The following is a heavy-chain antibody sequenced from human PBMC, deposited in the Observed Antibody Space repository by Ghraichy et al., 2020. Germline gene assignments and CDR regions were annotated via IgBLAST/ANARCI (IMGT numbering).Heavy chain of an antibody. CDR1: GGSISSGSYY. CDR3: ARAQIPDAFDI. Sequence: SETLSLTCTVSGGSISSGSYYWSWIRQPAGKGLEWIGRIYTSGSTNYNPSLKSRVTMSVDTSKNQFSLKLSSVTAADTAVYYCARAQIPDAFDIWGQGTMVTVSS. J-gene: IGHJ3*02. V-gene: IGHV4-61*02. CDR2: IYTSGST.